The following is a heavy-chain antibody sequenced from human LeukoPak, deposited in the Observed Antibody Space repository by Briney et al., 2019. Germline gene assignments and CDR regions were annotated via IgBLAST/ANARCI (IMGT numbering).Heavy chain of an antibody. CDR1: GGSISSYY. V-gene: IGHV4-59*01. CDR3: ARDQSVDWRGYYYGMDV. D-gene: IGHD2-21*01. J-gene: IGHJ6*02. CDR2: IYYSGST. Sequence: KPSETLSLTCTVSGGSISSYYWSWIRQPPGKGLEWIGDIYYSGSTNYNPSLKSRVTIAVDTSKNQFSLKLNSVTAADTAVYYCARDQSVDWRGYYYGMDVWGQGTTVTVSS.